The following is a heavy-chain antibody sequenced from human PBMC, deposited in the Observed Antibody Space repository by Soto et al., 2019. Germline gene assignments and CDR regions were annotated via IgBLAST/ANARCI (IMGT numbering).Heavy chain of an antibody. J-gene: IGHJ4*02. CDR2: ISYDGSNK. CDR3: ARSAARRRGGFDY. CDR1: GFTFSSYA. V-gene: IGHV3-30-3*01. Sequence: GGSLRLSCAASGFTFSSYAMHWVRQAPGKGLEWVAVISYDGSNKYYADSVKGRFTISRDNSKNTLYLQMNSLRAEDTAVYYCARSAARRRGGFDYWGQGTPVTVSS. D-gene: IGHD6-6*01.